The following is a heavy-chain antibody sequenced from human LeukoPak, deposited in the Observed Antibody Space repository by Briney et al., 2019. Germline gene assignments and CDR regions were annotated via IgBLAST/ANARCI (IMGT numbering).Heavy chain of an antibody. CDR2: ISGSGGST. CDR3: AKDFYGAGVVGAFDI. V-gene: IGHV3-23*01. J-gene: IGHJ3*02. CDR1: GFTFSSYA. D-gene: IGHD3-10*01. Sequence: GGSLRLSCAASGFTFSSYAMSWVRQAPGKGLEWVSGISGSGGSTYYADSVKGRFTISRDNSKNKLYLQMNSLKAEDTAVYYCAKDFYGAGVVGAFDIWGEGTMVTVSS.